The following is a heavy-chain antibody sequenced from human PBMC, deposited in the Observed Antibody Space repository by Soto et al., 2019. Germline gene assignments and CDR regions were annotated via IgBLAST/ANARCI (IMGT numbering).Heavy chain of an antibody. D-gene: IGHD3-22*01. V-gene: IGHV3-23*01. Sequence: EVQLLESGGGLVQPGGSLRLSCAASGFTFSSYAMSWVRQAPGKGLEWVSVFGGSGGSTSYADSVKGRFTISRDNSKNTLYLQMNSLRAEDTAVYYCAKVPDETYYYDSSGYYSYYYGMDVWGQGTTVTVSS. CDR1: GFTFSSYA. J-gene: IGHJ6*02. CDR3: AKVPDETYYYDSSGYYSYYYGMDV. CDR2: FGGSGGST.